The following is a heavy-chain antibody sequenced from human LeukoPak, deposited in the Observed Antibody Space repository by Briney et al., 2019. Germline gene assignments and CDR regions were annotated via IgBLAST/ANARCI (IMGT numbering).Heavy chain of an antibody. J-gene: IGHJ4*02. CDR1: GVTFSSYG. V-gene: IGHV3-7*01. CDR2: IKQDGSII. Sequence: GGSLRLSCVASGVTFSSYGMHWVRQAPGKGLEWVANIKQDGSIIWYVDSVKGRFTISRDNAKNSLYLQMNSLRTDDTAVYYCARKGLPDHWGQGTLVTVSS. CDR3: ARKGLPDH.